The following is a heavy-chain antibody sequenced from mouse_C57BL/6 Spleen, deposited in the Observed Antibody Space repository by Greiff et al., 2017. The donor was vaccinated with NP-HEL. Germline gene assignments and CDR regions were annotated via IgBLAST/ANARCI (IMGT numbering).Heavy chain of an antibody. J-gene: IGHJ3*01. Sequence: QVQLQQPGAELVRPGSSVKLSCKASGYTFTSYWMHWVKQRPIQGLEWIGNIDPSDSETHYNQKFKDKATLTVDKSSSTAYMQLSSLTSEDSAVYYCARSPHYGNYVAYWGQGTLVTVSA. CDR2: IDPSDSET. D-gene: IGHD2-1*01. CDR3: ARSPHYGNYVAY. CDR1: GYTFTSYW. V-gene: IGHV1-52*01.